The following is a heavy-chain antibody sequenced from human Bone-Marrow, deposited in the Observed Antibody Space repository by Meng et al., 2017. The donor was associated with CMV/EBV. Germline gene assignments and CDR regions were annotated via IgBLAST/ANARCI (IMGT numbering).Heavy chain of an antibody. CDR3: ARGTSGVPGQDAAFDV. V-gene: IGHV3-21*04. Sequence: GESLKISCSASGFTVSTNYMSWVRQAPGKGLEWVSSISTSSIYIHYGDSMKGRLTISRDNAKNLLFLEMNSLRVEDTVVYFCARGTSGVPGQDAAFDVWGQGILVTVAS. CDR2: ISTSSIYI. D-gene: IGHD2-2*01. CDR1: GFTVSTNY. J-gene: IGHJ3*01.